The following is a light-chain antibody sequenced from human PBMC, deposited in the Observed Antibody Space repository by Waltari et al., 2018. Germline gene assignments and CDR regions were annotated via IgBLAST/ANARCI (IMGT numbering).Light chain of an antibody. CDR1: TLGDKY. V-gene: IGLV3-1*01. J-gene: IGLJ2*01. Sequence: SYELNQPPSVSVSPGQTASITCSGATLGDKYACWYQQKPGQSPVLVLYQDSKRPSGIPERFSGSNSGNTATLTISGTQAMDEADYYCQAWDSNTVVFGGGTKLTVL. CDR2: QDS. CDR3: QAWDSNTVV.